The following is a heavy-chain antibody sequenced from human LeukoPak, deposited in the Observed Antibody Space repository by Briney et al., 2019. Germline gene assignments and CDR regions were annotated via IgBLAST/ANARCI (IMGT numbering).Heavy chain of an antibody. J-gene: IGHJ4*02. V-gene: IGHV1-46*01. CDR2: INPSGGST. CDR1: GYTFTSYY. D-gene: IGHD3-22*01. Sequence: ASVKVSCKASGYTFTSYYLHWVRQAPGQGLEWMGVINPSGGSTSYAQKFQGRVTMTRDTSTSTVYMELSSLSSEDTAVYYCATTDGGYYSRFYWGQGTLVTVSS. CDR3: ATTDGGYYSRFY.